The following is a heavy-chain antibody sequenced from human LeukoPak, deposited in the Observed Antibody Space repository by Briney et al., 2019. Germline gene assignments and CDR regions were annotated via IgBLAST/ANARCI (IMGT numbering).Heavy chain of an antibody. CDR2: ISSNVDTT. V-gene: IGHV3-64D*06. J-gene: IGHJ3*02. Sequence: GGSLRLSCSASGFTFSRYAMHWVRQAPRKGLEYVSGISSNVDTTYYADSVKGRFAISRDNSENTLYLQMSSLRAEDTAVYYCARASGGSDAFDIWGQGTMVTVSS. CDR1: GFTFSRYA. CDR3: ARASGGSDAFDI.